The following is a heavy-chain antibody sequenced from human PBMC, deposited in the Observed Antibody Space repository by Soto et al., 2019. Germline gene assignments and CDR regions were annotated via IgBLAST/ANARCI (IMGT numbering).Heavy chain of an antibody. CDR2: ISYSGST. CDR3: ARADPDASVGY. V-gene: IGHV4-59*11. J-gene: IGHJ4*02. D-gene: IGHD3-16*01. CDR1: GGSMSSHY. Sequence: SETLSLTCTVSGGSMSSHYWSWLRQPPGKGLEWIGYISYSGSTYYNPSLKSRVTISADTSRNQFSLKLSSVIAADTAVYYCARADPDASVGYWGQGTLVTVSS.